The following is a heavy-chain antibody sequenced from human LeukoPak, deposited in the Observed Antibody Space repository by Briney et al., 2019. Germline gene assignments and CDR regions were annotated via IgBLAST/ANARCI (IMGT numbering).Heavy chain of an antibody. V-gene: IGHV3-21*01. J-gene: IGHJ3*02. D-gene: IGHD3-22*01. CDR3: ARSFSTYSYDASHWRGAFDI. CDR2: ISTSSSYI. CDR1: GFIFSTYS. Sequence: PGGSLRLSCAASGFIFSTYSMNWVRQAPGKGLEWVSSISTSSSYIYYADSVKGRFTISRDNANDSLYLQMNSLRAEDTAVYYCARSFSTYSYDASHWRGAFDIWGHGTMVTVSS.